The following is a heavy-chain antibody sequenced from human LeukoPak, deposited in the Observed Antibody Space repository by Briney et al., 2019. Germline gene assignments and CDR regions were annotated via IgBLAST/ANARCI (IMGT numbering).Heavy chain of an antibody. CDR1: GGSITSGDYY. D-gene: IGHD3-3*01. V-gene: IGHV4-30-4*08. Sequence: SETLSLTCTVSGGSITSGDYYWSWIRQPPGKGLEWIGYIHYSGTTYYNPSLKSRGTISVDASKNQFSLELSSVTAADTAVYYCARVNFWSGYCRGYIDHWGQGTLVTVSS. CDR3: ARVNFWSGYCRGYIDH. J-gene: IGHJ4*02. CDR2: IHYSGTT.